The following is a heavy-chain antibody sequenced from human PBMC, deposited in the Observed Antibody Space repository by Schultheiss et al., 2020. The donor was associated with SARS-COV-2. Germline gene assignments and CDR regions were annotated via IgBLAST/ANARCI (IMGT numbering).Heavy chain of an antibody. CDR2: IYYSGST. CDR1: GGSISSSSYY. Sequence: SETLSLTCTVSGGSISSSSYYWGWIRQPPGKGLEWIGSIYYSGSTYYNPSLKSRVTISVDTSKNQFSLKLSSVTAADTAVYYCARDIIRFRESSDIWRWFDPWGQGTLVTVSS. J-gene: IGHJ5*02. CDR3: ARDIIRFRESSDIWRWFDP. V-gene: IGHV4-39*07. D-gene: IGHD3-10*01.